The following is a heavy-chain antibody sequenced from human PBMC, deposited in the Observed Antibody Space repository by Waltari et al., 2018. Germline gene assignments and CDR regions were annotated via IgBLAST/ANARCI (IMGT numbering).Heavy chain of an antibody. CDR1: GFTFSSNW. Sequence: VHLVESGVGLVQPGGSLRPSFAASGFTFSSNWMSWVSQGTGKGVEGVANIKQEGSEKYYGDSVKGRFTISRDNAKNSLYLQMNSLRAEDTAVYYCASVISSPWGQGTLVTVSS. V-gene: IGHV3-7*01. CDR2: IKQEGSEK. D-gene: IGHD6-13*01. CDR3: ASVISSP. J-gene: IGHJ5*02.